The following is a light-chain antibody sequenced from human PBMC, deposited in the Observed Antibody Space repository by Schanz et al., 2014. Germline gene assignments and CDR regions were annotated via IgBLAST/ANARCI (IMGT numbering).Light chain of an antibody. V-gene: IGKV3-20*01. J-gene: IGKJ1*01. CDR2: GTS. CDR3: QQYNNWPSWT. CDR1: QSFRSSY. Sequence: EIVLTQSPGNLSLSPGERATLSCRPSQSFRSSYLAWYQQKPGQAPRLLIYGTSSRATGIPDRFIGSGSGTDFTLTISSLQSEDFAVYYCQQYNNWPSWTFGQGTKVEIK.